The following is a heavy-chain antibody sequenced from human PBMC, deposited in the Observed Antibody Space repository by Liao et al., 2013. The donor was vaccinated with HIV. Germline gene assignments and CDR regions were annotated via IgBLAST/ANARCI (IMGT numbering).Heavy chain of an antibody. CDR2: ISGTGIT. V-gene: IGHV4-61*02. J-gene: IGHJ4*02. D-gene: IGHD2-21*01. Sequence: QVQLQESGPGLVKPSQTLSLTCTVSGGPISSGSHYWSWIRQPAGKGLEWIGRISGTGITNYNTSLESRVTISVDMSKNQFSLKLNSVTAADTAVYYCARLQRWGLGYLDFWGQGSLVTVSS. CDR1: GGPISSGSHY. CDR3: ARLQRWGLGYLDF.